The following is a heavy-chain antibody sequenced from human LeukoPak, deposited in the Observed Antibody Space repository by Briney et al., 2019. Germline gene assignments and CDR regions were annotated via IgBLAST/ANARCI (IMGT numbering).Heavy chain of an antibody. CDR3: ARGRTFGVVITHYYYYYMDV. Sequence: GGSLRLSCAASGFTFSDYYMSWIRQAPGKGLEWVSYISSSGSTIYYADSVKGRFTISRDNAKNSLYLQMNSLRAEDTAVYYCARGRTFGVVITHYYYYYMDVWGKGTTVTVSS. V-gene: IGHV3-11*04. J-gene: IGHJ6*03. CDR1: GFTFSDYY. D-gene: IGHD3-3*01. CDR2: ISSSGSTI.